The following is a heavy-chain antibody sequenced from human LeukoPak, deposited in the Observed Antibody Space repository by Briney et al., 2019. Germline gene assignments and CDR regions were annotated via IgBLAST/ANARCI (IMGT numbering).Heavy chain of an antibody. CDR3: TRRQCCGGSWYYFDS. CDR1: GYNFSNYW. V-gene: IGHV5-51*01. Sequence: AESLKISCKGFGYNFSNYWIGWGRQMPGKSLEWMGIIHPGDSSTRYSPSLQGQRTTFSDKSINTAYLRRSSLKASDTDMYYCTRRQCCGGSWYYFDSWGQGTLVTVSS. D-gene: IGHD2-15*01. CDR2: IHPGDSST. J-gene: IGHJ4*02.